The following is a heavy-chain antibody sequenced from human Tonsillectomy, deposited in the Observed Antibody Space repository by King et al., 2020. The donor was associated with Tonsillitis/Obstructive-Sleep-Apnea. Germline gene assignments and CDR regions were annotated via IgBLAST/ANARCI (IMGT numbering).Heavy chain of an antibody. J-gene: IGHJ4*02. V-gene: IGHV1-69*01. CDR3: AREFECSSTSCYAYFDY. CDR2: FIPIFGTA. D-gene: IGHD2-2*01. Sequence: QLVQSGAEVKKPGSSVKVSCKASGGTFSSYAISWVRQAPGQGLEWMGGFIPIFGTANYAQKFQGRVTITADESTSTAYMELSSLRSEDTAVYYCAREFECSSTSCYAYFDYWGQGTLVTVSS. CDR1: GGTFSSYA.